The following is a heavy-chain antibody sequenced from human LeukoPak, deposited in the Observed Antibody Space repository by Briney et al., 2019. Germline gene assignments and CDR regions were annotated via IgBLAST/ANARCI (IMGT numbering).Heavy chain of an antibody. CDR3: AKGAGVHDAFDI. Sequence: PGGSLRLSCAASGFTVSSNYMSWVRQAPGKGLEWVAVISYDGINKYYTDSVKGRFTISRDNSKNTLYLQMNSLRAEDTAVYFCAKGAGVHDAFDIWGQGTMVTVSS. J-gene: IGHJ3*02. CDR1: GFTVSSNY. V-gene: IGHV3-30*18. CDR2: ISYDGINK. D-gene: IGHD6-19*01.